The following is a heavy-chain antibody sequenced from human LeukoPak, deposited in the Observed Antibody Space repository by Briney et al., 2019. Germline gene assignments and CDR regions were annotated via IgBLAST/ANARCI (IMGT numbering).Heavy chain of an antibody. J-gene: IGHJ4*02. CDR1: GGSFSTYY. D-gene: IGHD3-9*01. Sequence: SETLSLTCAVDGGSFSTYYWSWIRQPPGKGLEWIGEINHSGRTNYSPSLMSRVTISIDTSKNQLSLKVTSVTAADTAVYYCVRVLTGSWGQGTLVTVSS. V-gene: IGHV4-34*01. CDR3: VRVLTGS. CDR2: INHSGRT.